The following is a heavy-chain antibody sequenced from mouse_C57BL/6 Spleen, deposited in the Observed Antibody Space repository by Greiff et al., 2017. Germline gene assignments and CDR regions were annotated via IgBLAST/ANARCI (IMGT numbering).Heavy chain of an antibody. CDR3: ARHWDYFDD. CDR2: INPKNGGT. J-gene: IGHJ2*01. D-gene: IGHD4-1*01. CDR1: GYTFTDYY. V-gene: IGHV1-26*01. Sequence: VQLQQSGPELVKPGASVKISCKASGYTFTDYYMNWVKQSHGKSLEWIGDINPKNGGTNYNQKFKGKATLTVDKSSITAYMELRSLTSEDSAVYYCARHWDYFDDWGQGTTLTVSS.